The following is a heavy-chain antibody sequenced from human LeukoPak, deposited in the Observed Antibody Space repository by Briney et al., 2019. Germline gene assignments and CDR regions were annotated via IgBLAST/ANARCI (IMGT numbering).Heavy chain of an antibody. J-gene: IGHJ4*02. Sequence: GGSLRLSCAASGFTFSSYWMSWMRQAPGKGLEWVANIKYDGNEEYYVDSVKGRFTISRDNSKNTLYLQMNSLRAEDTAGYYCARGQQQLVDAFDYWGQGTLVTVSS. D-gene: IGHD6-13*01. CDR1: GFTFSSYW. V-gene: IGHV3-7*01. CDR2: IKYDGNEE. CDR3: ARGQQQLVDAFDY.